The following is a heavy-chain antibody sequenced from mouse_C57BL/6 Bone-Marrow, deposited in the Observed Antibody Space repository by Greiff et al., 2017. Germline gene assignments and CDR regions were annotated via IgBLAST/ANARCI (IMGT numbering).Heavy chain of an antibody. CDR3: ARHGGDYYGSSLGY. CDR1: GFSLTSYG. Sequence: VKLMEPGPGLVAPSQSLSITCTVSGFSLTSYGVHWVRQPPGKGLEWLVVIWSDGSTTYNSALKSRLSISKDNSKIQVFLRMNSLQTDDTAMYYCARHGGDYYGSSLGYWGQGTSVTVSS. J-gene: IGHJ4*01. CDR2: IWSDGST. V-gene: IGHV2-6-1*01. D-gene: IGHD1-1*01.